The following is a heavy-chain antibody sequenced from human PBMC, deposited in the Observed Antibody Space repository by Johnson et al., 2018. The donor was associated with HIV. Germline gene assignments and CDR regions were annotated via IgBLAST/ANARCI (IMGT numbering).Heavy chain of an antibody. Sequence: QVQLVESGGGGVQPGGSLRLSCAASAFTFSSYAMHWVRQAPGKGLEWVAVISHDGSNKYYVESVKGRFTISRENSKNTLFLQMNSLRPEESSVYYSAKDRYGGSYPDACDIWGLGTMVNVSS. V-gene: IGHV3-30*04. J-gene: IGHJ3*02. D-gene: IGHD1-26*01. CDR3: AKDRYGGSYPDACDI. CDR2: ISHDGSNK. CDR1: AFTFSSYA.